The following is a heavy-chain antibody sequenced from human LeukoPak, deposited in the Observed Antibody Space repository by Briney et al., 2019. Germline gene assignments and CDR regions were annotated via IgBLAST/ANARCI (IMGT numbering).Heavy chain of an antibody. Sequence: SETLSLTCSVSGSSISSLYWSCIRQPPGKGLEWIGYIYYTGSTNYNPSLKSRVTIFVDMSKNQFSLRLSSVTAADTALYYCARHRSYSSSSPFDYWGRGTLVTVSS. J-gene: IGHJ4*02. CDR3: ARHRSYSSSSPFDY. D-gene: IGHD6-6*01. CDR1: GSSISSLY. V-gene: IGHV4-59*08. CDR2: IYYTGST.